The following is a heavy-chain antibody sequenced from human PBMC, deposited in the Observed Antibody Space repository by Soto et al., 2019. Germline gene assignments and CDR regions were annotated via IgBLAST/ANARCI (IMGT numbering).Heavy chain of an antibody. Sequence: KPSETLSLTCTVSGGAVSGFFWAWIRQPPGKGLEWIGYIYYTGSTNYNPSLESRVSISVDTSKNQFSLNLNSLTAADTAVYYCAKYYYHSSGYDYFDYWGQGTLVTVSS. CDR1: GGAVSGFF. V-gene: IGHV4-59*02. D-gene: IGHD3-22*01. J-gene: IGHJ4*02. CDR2: IYYTGST. CDR3: AKYYYHSSGYDYFDY.